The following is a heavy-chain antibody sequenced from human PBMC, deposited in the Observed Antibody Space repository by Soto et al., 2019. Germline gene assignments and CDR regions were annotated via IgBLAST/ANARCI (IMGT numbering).Heavy chain of an antibody. J-gene: IGHJ6*02. Sequence: PGGSLRLSCAASGFTFSGSAMHWVRQASGKGLEWVGRIRSKANSYATAYAASVKGRFTISRDDSKNTAYLQMNSLKTEDTAVYYCAKAEVDYGDYLTYYYYGMDVWGQGTTVTVSS. CDR3: AKAEVDYGDYLTYYYYGMDV. CDR1: GFTFSGSA. D-gene: IGHD4-17*01. CDR2: IRSKANSYAT. V-gene: IGHV3-73*01.